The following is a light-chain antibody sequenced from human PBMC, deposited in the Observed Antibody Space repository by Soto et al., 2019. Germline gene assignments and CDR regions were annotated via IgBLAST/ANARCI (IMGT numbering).Light chain of an antibody. V-gene: IGLV1-51*01. CDR2: DNN. CDR3: GTWDNSLSVVV. J-gene: IGLJ2*01. Sequence: QSVLTQPPSVSAAPGQKVTISCSGGSSNIGNNYVSWYQQLPGTAPKLLIYDNNKRPSGIPDRFSGSKSGTPATLGITGLQTGDEADYYCGTWDNSLSVVVFGGGTKLTVL. CDR1: SSNIGNNY.